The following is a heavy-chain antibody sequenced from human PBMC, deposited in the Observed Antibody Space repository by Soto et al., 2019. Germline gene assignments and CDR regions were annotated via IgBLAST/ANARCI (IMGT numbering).Heavy chain of an antibody. CDR3: ARQGSY. CDR2: LDYSGTA. CDR1: GFTFSSYSMN. J-gene: IGHJ4*02. Sequence: GSLRLSCAASGFTFSSYSMNWVRQAPGKGLEWIWTLDYSGTAHYNPSLKSRINISADPSKNQVSLTLTSVTAADTAVYYCARQGSYWGQGALVTVSS. V-gene: IGHV4-59*04.